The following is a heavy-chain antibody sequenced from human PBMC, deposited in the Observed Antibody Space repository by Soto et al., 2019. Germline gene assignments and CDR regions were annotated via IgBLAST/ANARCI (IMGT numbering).Heavy chain of an antibody. CDR3: TRDYCPSPRGFDS. D-gene: IGHD2-8*02. CDR1: GFTFSYYG. J-gene: IGHJ4*02. Sequence: GGSLRLSCAASGFTFSYYGMHWVRQAPGKGLEWVAAMSSGGRKIYYAESVKGRLTISRDNSRNTLYLDLNNLRDEDTAIYYCTRDYCPSPRGFDSWGQGTLVNVSS. CDR2: MSSGGRKI. V-gene: IGHV3-30*03.